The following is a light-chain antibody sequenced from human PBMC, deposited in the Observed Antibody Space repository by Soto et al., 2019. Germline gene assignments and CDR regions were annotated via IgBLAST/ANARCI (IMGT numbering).Light chain of an antibody. J-gene: IGLJ1*01. CDR3: SSYTLDSALYV. V-gene: IGLV2-14*01. CDR2: EVS. CDR1: SRDVGGYNY. Sequence: QSVVTQPASVSGSPGQSSTISCTGTSRDVGGYNYVSWYQQYSGKAPKLMIYEVSNRPSGVSNRFSGSKSGNTASLTISGLQAEDEADYYYSSYTLDSALYVFGTGTKVTVL.